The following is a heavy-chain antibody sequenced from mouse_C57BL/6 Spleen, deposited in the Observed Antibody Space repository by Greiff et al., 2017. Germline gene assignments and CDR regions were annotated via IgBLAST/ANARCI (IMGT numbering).Heavy chain of an antibody. D-gene: IGHD2-4*01. CDR3: AKNRYYDDGGYAMDY. V-gene: IGHV2-4*01. CDR1: GFSLTSYG. J-gene: IGHJ4*01. Sequence: QVQLQQSGPGLVQPSQSLSITCTVSGFSLTSYGVHWVRQPPGKGLEWLGVIWSGGSTDYNAAFISRLSISKDNSKSQVFFKMNSLQADDTAIYYCAKNRYYDDGGYAMDYWGQGTSVTVSS. CDR2: IWSGGST.